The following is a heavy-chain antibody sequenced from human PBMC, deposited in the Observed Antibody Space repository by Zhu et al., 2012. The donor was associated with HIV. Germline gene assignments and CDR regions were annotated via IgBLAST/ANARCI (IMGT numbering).Heavy chain of an antibody. D-gene: IGHD3-10*01. V-gene: IGHV4-30-4*08. CDR1: GASVTSGDNY. CDR2: IYFSGST. Sequence: QVQLQESGPRLVKPSQTLSLSCAVSGASVTSGDNYWSWIRQPPGEGLEWIGHIYFSGSTYYNASLKSRATISADKSNNHFSLSLTSVTAADTAVYFCARLGYFGSGTYWFDPWGPGILVTVPS. CDR3: ARLGYFGSGTYWFDP. J-gene: IGHJ5*02.